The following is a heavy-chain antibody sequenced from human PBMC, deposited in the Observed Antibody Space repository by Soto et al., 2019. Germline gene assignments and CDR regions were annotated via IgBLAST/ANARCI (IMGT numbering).Heavy chain of an antibody. V-gene: IGHV1-46*01. CDR3: ARVRQIVGAESYFDY. CDR2: INPSGGST. CDR1: GYTFTSYY. Sequence: ASVKVSCKASGYTFTSYYMHWVRQAPGQGLEWMGIINPSGGSTSYAQKFQGRVTMTRDTSTSTVYMELSSLRSEDTAVYYCARVRQIVGAESYFDYWGQGTLVTVSS. D-gene: IGHD1-26*01. J-gene: IGHJ4*02.